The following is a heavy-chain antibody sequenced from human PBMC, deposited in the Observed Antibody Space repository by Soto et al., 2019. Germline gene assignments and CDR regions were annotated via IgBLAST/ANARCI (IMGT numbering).Heavy chain of an antibody. Sequence: GGSLRLSCAASGFTFSSYAMSWVRQAPGKGLEWVSAISGSGGSTYYADSVKGRFTISRDNSKNTLYLQTNSLRAEDTAVYYCAKDRAKYYDILTGYYRPDYWGQGTLVTVSS. V-gene: IGHV3-23*01. CDR1: GFTFSSYA. CDR2: ISGSGGST. J-gene: IGHJ4*02. D-gene: IGHD3-9*01. CDR3: AKDRAKYYDILTGYYRPDY.